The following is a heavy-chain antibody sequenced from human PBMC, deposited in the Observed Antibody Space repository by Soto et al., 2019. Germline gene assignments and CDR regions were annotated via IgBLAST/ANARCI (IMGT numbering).Heavy chain of an antibody. CDR1: GGTFSSYT. V-gene: IGHV1-69*02. Sequence: QVQLVQSGAEVKKPGSSVKVSCKASGGTFSSYTISWVRQAPGQGLEWMGRIIPILGIANYAQKFQGRVTITADKSTSTAYMELSRLRSEDTAVYYCARGETSQGAFDIWGQGTMVTVSS. CDR2: IIPILGIA. J-gene: IGHJ3*02. CDR3: ARGETSQGAFDI.